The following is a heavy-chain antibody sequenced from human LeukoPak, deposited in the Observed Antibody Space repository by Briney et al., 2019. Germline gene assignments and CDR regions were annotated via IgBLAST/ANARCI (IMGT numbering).Heavy chain of an antibody. J-gene: IGHJ4*02. D-gene: IGHD6-19*01. CDR2: IYHSGST. CDR1: GYSISSGYY. V-gene: IGHV4-38-2*02. Sequence: SETLSLTCTVSGYSISSGYYWGWIRQPPGKGLEWIGSIYHSGSTYYNSSLKSRVTISVDTSKNQFSLKLSSVTAADTAVYYCARDPVAGTPFDYWGQGTLVTVSS. CDR3: ARDPVAGTPFDY.